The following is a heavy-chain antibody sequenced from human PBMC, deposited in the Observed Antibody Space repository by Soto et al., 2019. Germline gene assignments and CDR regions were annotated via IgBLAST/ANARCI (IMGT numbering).Heavy chain of an antibody. Sequence: PGESLKISCKGSGYSFTNYWISWVRQMPGKGLEWMGRIDPSDSYTNYSPSFQGHVTISADKSISTAYLQWSSLKASDTAMYYCAREVAVASYYYYGMDVWGQGTTVTVSS. D-gene: IGHD6-19*01. CDR2: IDPSDSYT. CDR3: AREVAVASYYYYGMDV. CDR1: GYSFTNYW. J-gene: IGHJ6*02. V-gene: IGHV5-10-1*01.